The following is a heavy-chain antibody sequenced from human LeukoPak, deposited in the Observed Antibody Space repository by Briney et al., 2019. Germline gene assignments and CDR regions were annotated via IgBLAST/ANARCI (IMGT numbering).Heavy chain of an antibody. CDR2: ISSSGGST. CDR3: AKYGIAVAVGFFDY. Sequence: GGSLRLSCAASGFTFSSYAMSWVRQAPGKGLEWVSAISSSGGSTYYAGSVKGRFTISRDNSKNTLYLQMNSLRAEDTAVYYCAKYGIAVAVGFFDYWGQGTLVTVSS. V-gene: IGHV3-23*01. D-gene: IGHD6-19*01. CDR1: GFTFSSYA. J-gene: IGHJ4*02.